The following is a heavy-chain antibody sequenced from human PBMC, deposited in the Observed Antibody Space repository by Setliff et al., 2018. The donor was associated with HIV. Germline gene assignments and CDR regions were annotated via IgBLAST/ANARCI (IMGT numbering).Heavy chain of an antibody. CDR2: VNHSGST. D-gene: IGHD3-10*01. J-gene: IGHJ4*02. CDR3: ARSKGGGSGSFSY. Sequence: PSETLSLTCAVYGGSFSGHYWSWIRQPPGKGLEWIGEVNHSGSTNYNPSLKSRVTISVDTSKNRFSLKLTSVTAADTAIYYCARSKGGGSGSFSYWGQGTLVTVSS. V-gene: IGHV4-34*01. CDR1: GGSFSGHY.